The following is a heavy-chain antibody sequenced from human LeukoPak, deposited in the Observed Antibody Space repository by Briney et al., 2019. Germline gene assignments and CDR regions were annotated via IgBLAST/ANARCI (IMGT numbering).Heavy chain of an antibody. CDR1: GGTFSSYA. Sequence: SVKVSCKASGGTFSSYAISWVRQAPGQGLEWMGGIIPIFGTANYAQKFQGRVTITTDESTSTAYMELSSLRSEGTAVYYCARAAHSCSSTSCYTRADYWGQGTLVTVSS. CDR3: ARAAHSCSSTSCYTRADY. D-gene: IGHD2-2*02. V-gene: IGHV1-69*05. CDR2: IIPIFGTA. J-gene: IGHJ4*02.